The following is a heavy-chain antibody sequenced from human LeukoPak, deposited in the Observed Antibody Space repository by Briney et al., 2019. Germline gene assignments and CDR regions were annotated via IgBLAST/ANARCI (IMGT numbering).Heavy chain of an antibody. CDR1: GGSFSGYY. Sequence: SETLSLTCADYGGSFSGYYWSWIRQPPGKGLEWIGEINHSGSTNYNPSLKSRVTISVDTSKNQFSLKLSSVTAADTAVYYCASRIAARHSSGDYWGQGTLVTVSS. J-gene: IGHJ4*02. CDR3: ASRIAARHSSGDY. V-gene: IGHV4-34*01. CDR2: INHSGST. D-gene: IGHD6-6*01.